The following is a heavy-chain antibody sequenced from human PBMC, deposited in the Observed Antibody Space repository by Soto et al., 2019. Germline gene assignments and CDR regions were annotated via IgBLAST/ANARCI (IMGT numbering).Heavy chain of an antibody. CDR2: IKSKTDGGTT. Sequence: GGSLRLSCAASGFTFTYAWMHWVRQVPGKGLEWVGRIKSKTDGGTTDYAGPVKGRFTISRDDSKSTLYLQVDSLEIEDTAMYYCTYSLYNTFFSWGQGTLVTVSS. J-gene: IGHJ5*02. V-gene: IGHV3-15*07. CDR3: TYSLYNTFFS. CDR1: GFTFTYAW. D-gene: IGHD1-20*01.